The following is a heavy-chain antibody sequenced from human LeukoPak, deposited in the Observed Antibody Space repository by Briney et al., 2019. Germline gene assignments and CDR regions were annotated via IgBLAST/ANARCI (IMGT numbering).Heavy chain of an antibody. V-gene: IGHV3-13*01. Sequence: PGGSLRLSCAGSGFSFSTYDMLWVRQAPGKGLEWVSAIGSGGDTYYAGSVKGRFTISRESANNSFYLQMNSLNAGDTAVYFCARAVAGTDAIDSWGQGTLVTVSS. CDR3: ARAVAGTDAIDS. CDR2: IGSGGDT. J-gene: IGHJ4*02. D-gene: IGHD6-19*01. CDR1: GFSFSTYD.